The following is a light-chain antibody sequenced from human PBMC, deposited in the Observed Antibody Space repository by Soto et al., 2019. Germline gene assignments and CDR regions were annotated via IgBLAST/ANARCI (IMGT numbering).Light chain of an antibody. CDR2: DVN. Sequence: QSALTQPRSVSGSPGQSVTISCTGSSSDVGAYNFASWYQQHPGAAPKLLTHDVNKRPPGVPDRFSASKSGNTASLTISGLQAEDEADYYCCSYAGEYKYVFGSGTKVTVL. CDR3: CSYAGEYKYV. J-gene: IGLJ1*01. V-gene: IGLV2-11*01. CDR1: SSDVGAYNF.